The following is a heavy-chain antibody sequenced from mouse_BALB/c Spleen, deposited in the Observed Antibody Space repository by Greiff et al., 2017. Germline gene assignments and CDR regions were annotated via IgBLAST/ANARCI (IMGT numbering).Heavy chain of an antibody. J-gene: IGHJ3*01. V-gene: IGHV5-17*02. D-gene: IGHD1-2*01. CDR3: ARGRDYGPGLFAY. CDR1: GFTFSSFG. Sequence: EVKVVESGGGLVQPGGSRKLSCAASGFTFSSFGMHWVRQAPEKGLEWVAYISSGSSTIYYADTVKGRFTISRDNPKNTLFLQMTSLRSEDTAMYYCARGRDYGPGLFAYWGQGTLVTVSA. CDR2: ISSGSSTI.